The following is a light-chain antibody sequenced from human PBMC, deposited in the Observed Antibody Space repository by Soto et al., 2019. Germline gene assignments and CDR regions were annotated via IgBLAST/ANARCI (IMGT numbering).Light chain of an antibody. CDR1: SSNIGAGYD. Sequence: QSVLTQPPSVSGAPGQRVTISCTGSSSNIGAGYDVHWYQQLPGTAPKLLIYGNSNRPSGVPDRFSGSKSGTSASLAITGLQAEDEADYYYQSYDSSLSGSYVVFGGGTKVTVL. V-gene: IGLV1-40*01. CDR2: GNS. J-gene: IGLJ2*01. CDR3: QSYDSSLSGSYVV.